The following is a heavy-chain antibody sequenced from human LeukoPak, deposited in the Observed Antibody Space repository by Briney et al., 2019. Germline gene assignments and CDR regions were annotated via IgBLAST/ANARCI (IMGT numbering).Heavy chain of an antibody. CDR1: GFTFSNYG. V-gene: IGHV3-23*01. Sequence: GGSLRLSCAASGFTFSNYGMSWVRQAPGKGLEWVSAISGSGGNTYYADSVKGRFTISRDNSKNTLYLQMNSLRAEDTAVYYCAKEGITGAPSGYYYYMDVWGKGTTVTVSS. CDR3: AKEGITGAPSGYYYYMDV. CDR2: ISGSGGNT. D-gene: IGHD1-20*01. J-gene: IGHJ6*03.